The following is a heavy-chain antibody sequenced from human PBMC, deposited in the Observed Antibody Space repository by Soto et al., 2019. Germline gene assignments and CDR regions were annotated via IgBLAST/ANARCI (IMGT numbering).Heavy chain of an antibody. D-gene: IGHD1-26*01. CDR3: AKWGGAGSYC. Sequence: EVQLVESGGGLVQPGGSLRLSCAASGFTFSSYYMSWVRQAQGKGLEWVANVNEDGSEKYYVDSVKGRFTVSRDNAKNSLYLQMNSLRAEDTAVYYCAKWGGAGSYCWGQGTLVTVSS. J-gene: IGHJ4*02. V-gene: IGHV3-7*01. CDR2: VNEDGSEK. CDR1: GFTFSSYY.